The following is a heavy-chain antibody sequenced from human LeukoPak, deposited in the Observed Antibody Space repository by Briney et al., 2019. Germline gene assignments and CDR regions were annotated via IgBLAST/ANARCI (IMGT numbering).Heavy chain of an antibody. J-gene: IGHJ4*02. D-gene: IGHD4-17*01. CDR1: GFTFRTYA. CDR2: ISYDGSNE. V-gene: IGHV3-30*04. CDR3: ARERTTAEFDS. Sequence: GGSLRLPCAASGFTFRTYAMHWVRQAPGKGLEWVAVISYDGSNEYYADSVKGRFTISRDNSKNTLYLQMSSLRGEDTAVYYCARERTTAEFDSWGQGTLVTVSS.